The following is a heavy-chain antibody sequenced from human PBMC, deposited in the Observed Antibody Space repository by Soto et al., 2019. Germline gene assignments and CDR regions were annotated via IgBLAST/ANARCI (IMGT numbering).Heavy chain of an antibody. J-gene: IGHJ4*02. V-gene: IGHV3-7*01. CDR2: IKQDGSEK. CDR3: AKNNRYCSSTNCFVFDY. D-gene: IGHD2-2*01. Sequence: EVQLVESGGGLVQPGGSLRLSCAASGFTFNNYWMSWVRQAPGKGLEWVANIKQDGSEKYYVDSVKGRFTISRDNAKNSLYLQINSLRAEDTAVYYCAKNNRYCSSTNCFVFDYWGQGTLVTVSS. CDR1: GFTFNNYW.